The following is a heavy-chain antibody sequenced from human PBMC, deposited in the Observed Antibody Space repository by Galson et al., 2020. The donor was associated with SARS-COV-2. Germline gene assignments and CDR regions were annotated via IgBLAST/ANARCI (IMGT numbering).Heavy chain of an antibody. CDR3: ARDATDVLRWFGGSPGGCGMDV. CDR2: IWYDGSNK. V-gene: IGHV3-33*01. CDR1: GFTFSSYG. J-gene: IGHJ6*02. Sequence: TGGSLRLSCAASGFTFSSYGMHWVRQAPGKGLEWVAVIWYDGSNKYYADSVKGRFTISRDNSKNTLYLQMNSLRAEDTAVYYCARDATDVLRWFGGSPGGCGMDVWGQGATVTVSS. D-gene: IGHD3-10*01.